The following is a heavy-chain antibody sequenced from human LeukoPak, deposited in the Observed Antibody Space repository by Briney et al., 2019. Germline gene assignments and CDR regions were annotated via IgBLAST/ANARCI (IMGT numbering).Heavy chain of an antibody. CDR1: GYTFTSYG. J-gene: IGHJ5*02. CDR3: ARRYSDYSKYWFDP. CDR2: ISAYNGNT. D-gene: IGHD4-11*01. Sequence: GSVKVSCKASGYTFTSYGISWVRQAPGQGLEWMGWISAYNGNTNYAQKLQGRVTMTTDTSTSTAYMELRSLRSDDTAVYYCARRYSDYSKYWFDPWGQGTLVTVSS. V-gene: IGHV1-18*01.